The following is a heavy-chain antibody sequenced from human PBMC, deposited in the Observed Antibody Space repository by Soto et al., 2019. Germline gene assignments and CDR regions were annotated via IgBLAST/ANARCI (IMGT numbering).Heavy chain of an antibody. CDR3: ARLSRVKSYYGSGSYFYFDY. V-gene: IGHV5-10-1*03. J-gene: IGHJ4*02. Sequence: EVQLVQSGAEVKKPGESLRISCKGSGYSFTSYWISWVRQMPGKGLEWMGRIDPSDSYTNYSPSFQGHVTISADKSISTAYLQWSSLKASDTAMYYCARLSRVKSYYGSGSYFYFDYWGQGTLVTVSS. CDR1: GYSFTSYW. D-gene: IGHD3-10*01. CDR2: IDPSDSYT.